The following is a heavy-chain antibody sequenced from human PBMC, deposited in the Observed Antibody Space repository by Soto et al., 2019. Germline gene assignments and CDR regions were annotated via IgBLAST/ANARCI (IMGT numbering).Heavy chain of an antibody. J-gene: IGHJ2*01. Sequence: QVQLVKSGGGVVQPGRSLRLSCAASGFTFSSYGMHWVRQAPGKGLEWVAVISYDGSNKYYADSVKGRFTISRDNSKNTLYLQMNSLRAEDTAVYYCAKDEAYCGGDCYSDWYFDLWGRGTLVTVSS. CDR3: AKDEAYCGGDCYSDWYFDL. CDR2: ISYDGSNK. V-gene: IGHV3-30*18. D-gene: IGHD2-21*02. CDR1: GFTFSSYG.